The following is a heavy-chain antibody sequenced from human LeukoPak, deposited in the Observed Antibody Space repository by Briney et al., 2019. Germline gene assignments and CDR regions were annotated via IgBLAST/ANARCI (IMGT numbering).Heavy chain of an antibody. CDR1: GFTFSSYA. D-gene: IGHD6-6*01. CDR2: ISGSGGST. Sequence: PGGSLRLSCAASGFTFSSYAMSWVRQAPGKGPEWVSAISGSGGSTYYADSVKGRFTISRDNSKNTLYLQMNSLRAEDTAVYYCANHLHDPYSSSPFDYWGQGTLVTVSS. V-gene: IGHV3-23*01. CDR3: ANHLHDPYSSSPFDY. J-gene: IGHJ4*02.